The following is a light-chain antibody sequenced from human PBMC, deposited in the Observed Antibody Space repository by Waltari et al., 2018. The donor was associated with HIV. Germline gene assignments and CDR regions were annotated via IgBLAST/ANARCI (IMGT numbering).Light chain of an antibody. CDR1: QSVSNTY. V-gene: IGKV3-20*01. Sequence: IVLTQSPGTLSLSPGERATLSCRASQSVSNTYLAWYQQKPGQAPRLLIYGASSRATGIPDRFTGSGSGTDFTLTISRLEPEDFAVYYCQQYGSSLFTFGPGTKVDIK. J-gene: IGKJ3*01. CDR2: GAS. CDR3: QQYGSSLFT.